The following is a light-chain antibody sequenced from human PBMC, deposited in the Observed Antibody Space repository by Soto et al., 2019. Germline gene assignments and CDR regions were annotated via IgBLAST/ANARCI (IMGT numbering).Light chain of an antibody. J-gene: IGKJ5*01. CDR2: EVS. CDR3: MQSIQLPPT. CDR1: QSLLHSDGKTY. V-gene: IGKV2D-29*02. Sequence: DSVMTQTPLSLSVTPGQPASISCKSSQSLLHSDGKTYLYWYLQKPGQSPQLLSYEVSNRFSGVPDRFSGSGSGTDFTLKISRVEAEDVGVYYCMQSIQLPPTFGQGTRLEIE.